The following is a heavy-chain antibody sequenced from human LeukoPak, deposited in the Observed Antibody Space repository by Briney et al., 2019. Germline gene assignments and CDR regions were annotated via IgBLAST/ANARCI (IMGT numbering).Heavy chain of an antibody. J-gene: IGHJ4*02. V-gene: IGHV3-48*02. CDR1: GFTFSNYN. Sequence: PGGSLRLSCAASGFTFSNYNMNWVRQAPGKGLEWISYISSSGRTTNYADSVKGRFTISRDNAKNSLYLQMNSLKDGDTAVYYCATSGTYRSDYWGQGTLVTVSS. CDR3: ATSGTYRSDY. D-gene: IGHD1-26*01. CDR2: ISSSGRTT.